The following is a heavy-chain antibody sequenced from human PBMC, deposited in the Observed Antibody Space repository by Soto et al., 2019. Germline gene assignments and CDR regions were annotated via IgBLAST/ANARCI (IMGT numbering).Heavy chain of an antibody. CDR2: IYDSGST. J-gene: IGHJ3*02. D-gene: IGHD3-9*01. V-gene: IGHV4-59*01. CDR1: GGSISHFY. CDR3: AASYYAILTGHFAFDI. Sequence: QVQLQESGPRLVKPSETLSLTCTVSGGSISHFYWSCIWQSPGKGLEWLGYIYDSGSTSYNPYLKSRDTMSIDTSKTQVSLTLSSVTAADTAVYFCAASYYAILTGHFAFDILGHGTMVTVSS.